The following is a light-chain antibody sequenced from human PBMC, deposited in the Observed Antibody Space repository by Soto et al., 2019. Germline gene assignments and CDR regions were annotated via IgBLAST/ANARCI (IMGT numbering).Light chain of an antibody. CDR1: QGISSY. V-gene: IGKV1-9*01. J-gene: IGKJ1*01. CDR3: QQLNSYPWT. CDR2: AAS. Sequence: IQLTQSPSSLSASVGDRVTITCRASQGISSYLAWYQQKPGKAPKLLIYAASTLQSGVPSRFSGSGSGTDVTLTISSLQPEDFATYYCQQLNSYPWTFGQGTKVEIK.